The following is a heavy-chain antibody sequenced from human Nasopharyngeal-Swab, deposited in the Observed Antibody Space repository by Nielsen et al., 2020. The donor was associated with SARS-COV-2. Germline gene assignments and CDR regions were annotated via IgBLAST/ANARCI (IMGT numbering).Heavy chain of an antibody. Sequence: KVSCKGSGYSFTSYWIGRVRQMPGKGLEWMGIIYPGDSDTRYNPSFQGQVPISADKSISTAYLQWSSLKASDTAMYYCGARPSASYGGPHQWGQGTLVTVSS. V-gene: IGHV5-51*01. J-gene: IGHJ4*02. CDR2: IYPGDSDT. CDR1: GYSFTSYW. D-gene: IGHD4-23*01. CDR3: GARPSASYGGPHQ.